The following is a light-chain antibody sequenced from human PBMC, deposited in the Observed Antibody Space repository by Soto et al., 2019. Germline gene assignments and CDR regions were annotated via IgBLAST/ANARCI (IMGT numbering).Light chain of an antibody. CDR2: EVT. CDR1: SSDGGGYDY. J-gene: IGLJ1*01. V-gene: IGLV2-14*01. CDR3: SSHTSGSTRV. Sequence: QSVLTQPASVAGSPGQSIAISCTGTSSDGGGYDYVSWYQQQPDKAPKLMIYEVTQRPSGVSNRFSGSKSGNTASLTISGLQAEDEADYYCSSHTSGSTRVFGTGTKVTVL.